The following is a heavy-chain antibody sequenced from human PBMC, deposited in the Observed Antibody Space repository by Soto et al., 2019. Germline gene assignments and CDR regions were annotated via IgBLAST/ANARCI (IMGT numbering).Heavy chain of an antibody. CDR1: GFTFSSYA. CDR3: AKQGYCSSTSCYIGDYYYMDV. V-gene: IGHV3-23*01. J-gene: IGHJ6*03. D-gene: IGHD2-2*02. CDR2: ISGSGGST. Sequence: GGSLRLSCAASGFTFSSYAMSWVRQAPGKGLEWVSAISGSGGSTYYADSVKGRFTISRDNSKNTLYLQMNSLRAEDTAVYYCAKQGYCSSTSCYIGDYYYMDVWGKGTKVTVSS.